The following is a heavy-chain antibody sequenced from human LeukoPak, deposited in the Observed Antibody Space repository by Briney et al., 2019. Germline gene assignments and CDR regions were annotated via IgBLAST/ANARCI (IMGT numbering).Heavy chain of an antibody. CDR2: IYYSGST. V-gene: IGHV4-59*01. CDR3: ARADGYSAGVDY. Sequence: SETLSLTCTVSGGSISSYYWSWIRQPPGKGLEWIGYIYYSGSTNYNPSLKSRVTISVDTSKNQFSLKLSSVTAADTAVYYCARADGYSAGVDYWGQGTLVTVSS. CDR1: GGSISSYY. J-gene: IGHJ4*02. D-gene: IGHD2-15*01.